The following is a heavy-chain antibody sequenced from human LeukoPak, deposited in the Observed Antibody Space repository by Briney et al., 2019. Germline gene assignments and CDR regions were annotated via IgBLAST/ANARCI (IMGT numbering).Heavy chain of an antibody. D-gene: IGHD6-13*01. Sequence: GGPLRLSCAASGFTFSSYSMNWVRQAPGKGLEWVSYISSSSSTIYYADSVKGRFTISRDNAKNSLYLQMNSLRAEDTAVYYCARLVSSSWADYWGQGTLVTVSS. CDR3: ARLVSSSWADY. CDR1: GFTFSSYS. V-gene: IGHV3-48*01. CDR2: ISSSSSTI. J-gene: IGHJ4*02.